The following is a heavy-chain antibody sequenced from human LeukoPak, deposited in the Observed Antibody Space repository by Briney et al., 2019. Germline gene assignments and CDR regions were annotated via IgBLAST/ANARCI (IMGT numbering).Heavy chain of an antibody. V-gene: IGHV3-30-3*01. Sequence: PGGSLRLSCAASGFTFSTYAMHWVRQAPGKGLEWVAVISYDGSNKYYADSVKGRFTISRDNSKNTLYLQMNSLRAEDTAVYYCAGTYYDPGGGYGMDVWGQGTTVTVSS. CDR3: AGTYYDPGGGYGMDV. J-gene: IGHJ6*02. CDR2: ISYDGSNK. CDR1: GFTFSTYA. D-gene: IGHD1-26*01.